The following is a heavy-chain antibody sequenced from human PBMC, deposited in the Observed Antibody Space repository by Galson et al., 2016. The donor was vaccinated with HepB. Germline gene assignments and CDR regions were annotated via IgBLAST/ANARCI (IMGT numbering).Heavy chain of an antibody. V-gene: IGHV3-23*01. CDR1: GFTFSSYA. CDR3: AKGAEQWLVPGYFDY. CDR2: ISGSGGST. J-gene: IGHJ4*02. D-gene: IGHD6-19*01. Sequence: LRLSCAASGFTFSSYAMSWVRQAPGKGLEWVSAISGSGGSTYYAGSVKGRFTISRDNSKNTLYLQMNRRRAEDTAVYYCAKGAEQWLVPGYFDYWGQGTLVTVSS.